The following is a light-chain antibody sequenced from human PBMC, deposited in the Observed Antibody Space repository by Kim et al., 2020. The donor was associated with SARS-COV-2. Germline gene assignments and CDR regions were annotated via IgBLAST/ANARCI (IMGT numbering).Light chain of an antibody. Sequence: ATIYCRSSQSVLYTSNNKNYLAWYQQKPGQPPKLLIYGTSTRESWVPDRFSGSGSGTDFTLTISGLQAEDVAVYYCQQYYSSPWTFGQGTKVDIK. CDR2: GTS. V-gene: IGKV4-1*01. CDR3: QQYYSSPWT. CDR1: QSVLYTSNNKNY. J-gene: IGKJ1*01.